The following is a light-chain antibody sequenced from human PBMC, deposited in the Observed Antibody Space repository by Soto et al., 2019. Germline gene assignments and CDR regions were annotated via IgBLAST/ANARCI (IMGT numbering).Light chain of an antibody. CDR3: GSYTTSSNYV. Sequence: QSALTQPASVSGSPGQSITISCTGTISDVGSYNYVSWYHQYPGKAPKLMIYDVSTRPSGVSDRFSGSKSGNTASLTISGLRAEDEADYYCGSYTTSSNYVFGTGTKLTVL. CDR2: DVS. J-gene: IGLJ1*01. V-gene: IGLV2-14*03. CDR1: ISDVGSYNY.